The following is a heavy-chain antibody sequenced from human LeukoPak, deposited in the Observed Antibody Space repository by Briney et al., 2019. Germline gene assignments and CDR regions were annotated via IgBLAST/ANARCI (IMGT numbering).Heavy chain of an antibody. D-gene: IGHD3-10*01. J-gene: IGHJ5*02. V-gene: IGHV4-61*02. CDR1: GDSISSGSYY. CDR3: ARDLGTMVRGVMNWFDP. Sequence: SQTLSLTCTVSGDSISSGSYYWSWIRQPAGKRLEWIGRIYTSGSTNYNPSLKSRVTISVDTSKNQFSLKLSSVTAADTAVYYCARDLGTMVRGVMNWFDPWGQGTLVTVSS. CDR2: IYTSGST.